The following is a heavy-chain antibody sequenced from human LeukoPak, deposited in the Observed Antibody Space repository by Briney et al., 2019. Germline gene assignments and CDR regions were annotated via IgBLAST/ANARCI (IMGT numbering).Heavy chain of an antibody. J-gene: IGHJ5*02. D-gene: IGHD3-3*01. CDR3: ARGRITIFGVADNWFDP. CDR2: MNPNSGNT. Sequence: GASVKVSCKASGYTFTSYDINWVRQATGQGLEWMGGMNPNSGNTGYAQKFQGRVTMTRNTSISTAYMELSSLRSEDTAVYYCARGRITIFGVADNWFDPCGQGTLVTVSS. CDR1: GYTFTSYD. V-gene: IGHV1-8*01.